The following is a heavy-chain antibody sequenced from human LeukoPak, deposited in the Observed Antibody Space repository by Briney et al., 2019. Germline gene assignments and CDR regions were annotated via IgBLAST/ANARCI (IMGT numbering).Heavy chain of an antibody. V-gene: IGHV3-23*01. D-gene: IGHD6-19*01. J-gene: IGHJ4*02. Sequence: GSLRLSCAASGFTFSSYAMSWVRQAPGKGLEWVSAISGSGGSTYYADSVKGRFTISRDNSKSTLYLQMNSLRAEDTAVYYCARCSSGWYGVDYWGQGTLVTVSS. CDR1: GFTFSSYA. CDR3: ARCSSGWYGVDY. CDR2: ISGSGGST.